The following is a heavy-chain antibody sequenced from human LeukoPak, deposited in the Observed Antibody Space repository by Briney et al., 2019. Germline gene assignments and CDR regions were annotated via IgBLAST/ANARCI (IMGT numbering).Heavy chain of an antibody. Sequence: PGGSLRLSCAASGFTFSSYAMSWVRQAPGKGLERVSAISGSGGSTYYADSVKGRFTISRDNSKNTLYLQMNSLRAEDTAVYYCARRGPGYSSSWSYSTYGMDVWGQGTTVTVSS. CDR3: ARRGPGYSSSWSYSTYGMDV. CDR2: ISGSGGST. V-gene: IGHV3-23*01. J-gene: IGHJ6*02. CDR1: GFTFSSYA. D-gene: IGHD6-13*01.